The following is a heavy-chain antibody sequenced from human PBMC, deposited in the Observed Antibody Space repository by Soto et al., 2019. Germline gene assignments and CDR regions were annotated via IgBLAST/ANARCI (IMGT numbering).Heavy chain of an antibody. CDR3: ARDGDYEDYYYYMDV. CDR2: IIPILGIA. Sequence: QVQLVQSGAEVKKPGSSVKVSCKASGGTFSSYTISWVRQAPGQGLEWMGRIIPILGIANYAQKFQGRVTITADKSTSTAYMELSCLRSEDTAVYYCARDGDYEDYYYYMDVWGKGTTVTVSS. J-gene: IGHJ6*03. V-gene: IGHV1-69*08. CDR1: GGTFSSYT. D-gene: IGHD3-16*01.